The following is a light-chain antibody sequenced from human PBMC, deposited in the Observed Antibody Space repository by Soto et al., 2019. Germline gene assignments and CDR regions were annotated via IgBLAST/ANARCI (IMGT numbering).Light chain of an antibody. CDR3: QQLNSYPRT. V-gene: IGKV1-9*01. CDR1: RGISSY. CDR2: AAS. J-gene: IGKJ1*01. Sequence: DIPLTQSPSFLYASVGDRVTITCRASRGISSYLAWYQQKPGKAPKLLIYAASTLQSGVPSRFSGSGSGTEFTLTISSLQPEDFATYYCQQLNSYPRTFGQGTKVEIK.